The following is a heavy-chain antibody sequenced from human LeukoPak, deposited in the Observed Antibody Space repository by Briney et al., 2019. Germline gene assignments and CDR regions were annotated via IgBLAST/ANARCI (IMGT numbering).Heavy chain of an antibody. Sequence: SETLSLTCAVSGGSISSGGYSWSWIRQPPGKGLGWIGYIYHSGSTYYNPSLKSRVTISVDRSKNQFSLKLSSVTAADTAVYYCARDYYDSSGYYVGDYWGQGTLVTVSS. CDR2: IYHSGST. D-gene: IGHD3-22*01. V-gene: IGHV4-30-2*01. CDR3: ARDYYDSSGYYVGDY. CDR1: GGSISSGGYS. J-gene: IGHJ4*02.